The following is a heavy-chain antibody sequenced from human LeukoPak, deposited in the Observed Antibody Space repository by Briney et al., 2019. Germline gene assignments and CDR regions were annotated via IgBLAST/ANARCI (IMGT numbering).Heavy chain of an antibody. CDR2: IYYSGST. V-gene: IGHV4-59*01. CDR3: AREREGEMATVA. J-gene: IGHJ4*02. Sequence: PSETLSLTCTVSGGSISSYYWSWIRQPPGKGLEWIGYIYYSGSTYYNPSLKSRVTISVDTSKNQFSLKLSSVTAADTAVYYCAREREGEMATVAWGQGTLVTVSS. D-gene: IGHD5-24*01. CDR1: GGSISSYY.